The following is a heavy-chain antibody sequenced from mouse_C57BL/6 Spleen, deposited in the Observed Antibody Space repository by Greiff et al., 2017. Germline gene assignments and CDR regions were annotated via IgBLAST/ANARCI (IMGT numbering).Heavy chain of an antibody. J-gene: IGHJ2*01. Sequence: EVQLQQSGTVLARPGASVKMSCKTSGYTFTSYWMHWVKQRPGQGLEWIGAIYPGNSDTSYNQKFKGKAKLTAVTSASTAYMELSSLTNEDSAVYYCTGIYYDYDDYFDYWGQGTTLTVSS. CDR3: TGIYYDYDDYFDY. CDR2: IYPGNSDT. V-gene: IGHV1-5*01. D-gene: IGHD2-4*01. CDR1: GYTFTSYW.